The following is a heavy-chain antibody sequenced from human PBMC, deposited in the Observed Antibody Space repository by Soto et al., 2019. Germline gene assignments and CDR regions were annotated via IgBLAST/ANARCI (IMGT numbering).Heavy chain of an antibody. CDR3: TKDRVPDGIYSFDY. CDR2: IDLSGTTT. J-gene: IGHJ4*02. V-gene: IGHV3-23*03. Sequence: GGSLSLSCATPGFSFCGYSINLVRPAPGKGLEWVSFIDLSGTTTYYRDSVKGRFTIFKDKSMNTVYLQMNSLTVEDAAVYYCTKDRVPDGIYSFDYWGQGALVTVSS. CDR1: GFSFCGYS. D-gene: IGHD2-15*01.